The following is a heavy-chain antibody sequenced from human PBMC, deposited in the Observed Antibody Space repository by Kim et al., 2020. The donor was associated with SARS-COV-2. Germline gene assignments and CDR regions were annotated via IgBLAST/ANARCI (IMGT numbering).Heavy chain of an antibody. CDR3: ARLHRFYGLDV. Sequence: NTYYNPPLRMRVALSVDTSNDHLSLKLSSVTAADAAVYYCARLHRFYGLDVWGQGTTVTVSS. J-gene: IGHJ6*02. V-gene: IGHV4-39*02. CDR2: NT.